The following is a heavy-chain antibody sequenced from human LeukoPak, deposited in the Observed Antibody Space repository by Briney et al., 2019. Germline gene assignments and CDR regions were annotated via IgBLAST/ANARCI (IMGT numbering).Heavy chain of an antibody. D-gene: IGHD5-24*01. Sequence: GGSLRLSCAASGFTFSDYYMSWIRQAPGKGLEWVSYISSSGSTIYYADSVKGRFTISRDNAKNSLYLQMNSLRAEDTAVYYCASLPRDGYNLYYYYGMDVWGQGTTVTVSS. CDR1: GFTFSDYY. CDR2: ISSSGSTI. V-gene: IGHV3-11*04. J-gene: IGHJ6*02. CDR3: ASLPRDGYNLYYYYGMDV.